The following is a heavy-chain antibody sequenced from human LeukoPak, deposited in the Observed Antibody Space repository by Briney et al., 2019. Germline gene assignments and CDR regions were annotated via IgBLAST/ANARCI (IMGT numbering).Heavy chain of an antibody. J-gene: IGHJ6*02. CDR3: AGEPSDYYYYGMDV. CDR1: GGSFSGYY. Sequence: SETLSLTCAVYGGSFSGYYWSWIRQPPGKGLEWIGEISHSGSTNYNPSLKSRVTISVDTSKNQFSLKLSSVTAADTAVYYCAGEPSDYYYYGMDVWGQGTTVTVSS. D-gene: IGHD1-26*01. CDR2: ISHSGST. V-gene: IGHV4-34*01.